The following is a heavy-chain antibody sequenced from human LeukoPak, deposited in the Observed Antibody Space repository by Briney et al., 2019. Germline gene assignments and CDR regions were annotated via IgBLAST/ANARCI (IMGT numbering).Heavy chain of an antibody. CDR1: ESTLGNYA. Sequence: GGSLRLSCAASESTLGNYAVAWFRQAPGKGLEWVALISYDGTDKYYADSVKGRFTISRDNSKNTLYLQTNSLRTEDTAVYYCARGSIDWQAVAFDCWGQGTLVTVSS. D-gene: IGHD2-21*01. J-gene: IGHJ4*02. CDR3: ARGSIDWQAVAFDC. CDR2: ISYDGTDK. V-gene: IGHV3-30*04.